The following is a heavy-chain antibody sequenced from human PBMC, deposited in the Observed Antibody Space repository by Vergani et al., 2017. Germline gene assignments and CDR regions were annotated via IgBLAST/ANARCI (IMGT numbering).Heavy chain of an antibody. D-gene: IGHD3-16*01. J-gene: IGHJ4*02. V-gene: IGHV3-30*02. CDR1: GFTLSNYD. CDR2: IQFDGSNQ. CDR3: AKHCRGWGSDY. Sequence: QVQLVESGGGVVQRGGSLRLFCATSGFTLSNYDMQWIRQGPGKGLEFVAFIQFDGSNQYYADSVKGRFTLSRDFSKNTLYLQMNSLRADDTATYYCAKHCRGWGSDYWGQGTQVIVSS.